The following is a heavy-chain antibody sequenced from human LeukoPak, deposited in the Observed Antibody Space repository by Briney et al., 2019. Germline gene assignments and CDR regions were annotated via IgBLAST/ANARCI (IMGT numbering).Heavy chain of an antibody. J-gene: IGHJ6*03. D-gene: IGHD2-2*01. Sequence: SETLSLTRTVSGGSISSYYWSWIRQPAGKGLEWIGRIYTSGSTNYNPSLKSRVTMSVDTSKNQFSLKLSSVTAADTAVYYCARDRPAAPYYYYYYMDVWGKGTTVTVSS. CDR3: ARDRPAAPYYYYYYMDV. CDR1: GGSISSYY. CDR2: IYTSGST. V-gene: IGHV4-4*07.